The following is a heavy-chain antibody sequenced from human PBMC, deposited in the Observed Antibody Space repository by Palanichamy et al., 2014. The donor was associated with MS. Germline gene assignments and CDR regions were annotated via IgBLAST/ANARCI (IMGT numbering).Heavy chain of an antibody. J-gene: IGHJ5*02. CDR2: INPNSDGT. D-gene: IGHD5-18*01. V-gene: IGHV1-2*06. CDR3: ARACGAMGQLQDNWFDP. Sequence: QVQLVQSGAEVKKPGASVKVSCKTSGYTFTDYYMHWVRQAPGQGLEWMGRINPNSDGTNYAQKFQGRVTMTSDTSISTSYMELSGLRSDDTAMYYCARACGAMGQLQDNWFDPWGQGTLVTVSS. CDR1: GYTFTDYY.